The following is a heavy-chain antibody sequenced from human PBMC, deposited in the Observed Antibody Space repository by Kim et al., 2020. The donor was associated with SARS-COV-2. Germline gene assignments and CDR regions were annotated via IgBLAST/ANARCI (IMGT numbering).Heavy chain of an antibody. D-gene: IGHD3-9*01. CDR3: ASIGHFDWLLDY. J-gene: IGHJ4*02. V-gene: IGHV4-39*01. CDR2: IYYSGST. CDR1: GGSISSSSYY. Sequence: SETLSLTCTVSGGSISSSSYYWGWIRQPPGKGLEWIGSIYYSGSTYYNPSLKSRVTISVDTSKNQFSLKLSSVTAADTAVYYCASIGHFDWLLDYWGQGTLVTVSS.